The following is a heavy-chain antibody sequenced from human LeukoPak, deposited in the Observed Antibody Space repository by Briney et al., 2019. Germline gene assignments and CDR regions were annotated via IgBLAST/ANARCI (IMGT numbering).Heavy chain of an antibody. CDR2: INHSGST. CDR3: ARGAGPIFGVVRGTTFDP. Sequence: SETLSLTCAVYGGSFSGYYWSWIRQPPGKGLEWIREINHSGSTNYNPSLKSRVTISVDTSKNQFSLKLSSVTAPDTAVYYCARGAGPIFGVVRGTTFDPWGEGTLVTASP. J-gene: IGHJ5*02. D-gene: IGHD3-3*01. CDR1: GGSFSGYY. V-gene: IGHV4-34*01.